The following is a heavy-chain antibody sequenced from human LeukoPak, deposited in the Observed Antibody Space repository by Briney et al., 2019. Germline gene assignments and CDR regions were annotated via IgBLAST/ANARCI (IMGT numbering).Heavy chain of an antibody. CDR1: GFTFSDYY. CDR3: ARISTAAAGTFDY. V-gene: IGHV3-11*03. CDR2: ISSSSSYT. Sequence: GGSLRLSCAASGFTFSDYYMSWIRQAPGKGLEWVSYISSSSSYTNYADSVKGRFTISRDNAKNSLYLQMNSLRAEDTAVYYCARISTAAAGTFDYWGQGTLVTVSS. J-gene: IGHJ4*02. D-gene: IGHD6-13*01.